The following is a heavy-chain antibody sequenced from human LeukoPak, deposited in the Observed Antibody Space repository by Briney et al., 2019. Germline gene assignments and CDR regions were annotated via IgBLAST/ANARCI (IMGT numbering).Heavy chain of an antibody. J-gene: IGHJ4*02. Sequence: GGSLRLSCAVSGFTVSNNYMNWVRQAPGKGLEWVAFIRYDGSNKYYADSVKGRFTISRDNSKNTLYLQMNSLRAEDTAVYYCARDHLYYGISGPRFDKWGQGTRVTVSS. CDR2: IRYDGSNK. V-gene: IGHV3-30*02. CDR1: GFTVSNNY. D-gene: IGHD3-16*01. CDR3: ARDHLYYGISGPRFDK.